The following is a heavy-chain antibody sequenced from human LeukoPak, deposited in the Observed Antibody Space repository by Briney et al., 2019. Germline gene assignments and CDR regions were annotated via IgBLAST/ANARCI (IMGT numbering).Heavy chain of an antibody. CDR1: GGSISSYY. V-gene: IGHV4-59*08. CDR3: ARHSVRQQPCFDY. Sequence: SETLSFTCTVSGGSISSYYWSWIRQPPGKGLEWIGYIYYSGSTNYNPSLKSRVTISVDTSKNQFSLKLSSVTAADTAVYYCARHSVRQQPCFDYWGQGTLVTVSS. D-gene: IGHD6-13*01. CDR2: IYYSGST. J-gene: IGHJ4*02.